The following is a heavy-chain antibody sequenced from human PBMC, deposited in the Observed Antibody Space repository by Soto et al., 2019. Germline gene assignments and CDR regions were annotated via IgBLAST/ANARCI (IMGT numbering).Heavy chain of an antibody. CDR3: ASGRVHPIAAYYYYGMDV. CDR2: INPNSGGT. CDR1: GYTFTGYY. J-gene: IGHJ6*02. D-gene: IGHD6-13*01. V-gene: IGHV1-2*02. Sequence: ASVKVSCKASGYTFTGYYIHWVRQAPGQGLEWMGWINPNSGGTNYAQKFQGRVTMTRDTSISTAYMELSRLRSDDTAVYYCASGRVHPIAAYYYYGMDVWGQGTTVTVSS.